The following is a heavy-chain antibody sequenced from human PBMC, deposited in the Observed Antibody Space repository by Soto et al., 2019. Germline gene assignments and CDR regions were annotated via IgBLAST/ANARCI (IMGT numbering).Heavy chain of an antibody. CDR2: IYYSGST. D-gene: IGHD4-17*01. CDR1: GGSISSYY. J-gene: IGHJ1*01. Sequence: QVQLQESGPGLVKPSETLSLTCTVSGGSISSYYWSWIRQPPGKGLEWIGYIYYSGSTNYNPSLKSRVTISVDTSTNQFSLKLSSVTAADTAVYYCARSRTTVTPSGFQHWGQGTLVTVSS. V-gene: IGHV4-59*01. CDR3: ARSRTTVTPSGFQH.